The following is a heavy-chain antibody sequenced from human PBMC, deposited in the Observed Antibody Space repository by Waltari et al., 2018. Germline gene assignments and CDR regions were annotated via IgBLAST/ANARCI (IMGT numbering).Heavy chain of an antibody. CDR2: VIPIFGTV. V-gene: IGHV1-69*13. CDR1: GGTFSSYA. J-gene: IGHJ6*02. Sequence: QVQLVQSGAEVKKPGSSVKVSCKASGGTFSSYAISWVRQAPGPGLEWVGGVIPIFGTVNYAQKFQGRFSITGDESTSTVYMELSSLRSEDTAVYYCARGPAYYDGMDVWGQGTTVTVSS. CDR3: ARGPAYYDGMDV.